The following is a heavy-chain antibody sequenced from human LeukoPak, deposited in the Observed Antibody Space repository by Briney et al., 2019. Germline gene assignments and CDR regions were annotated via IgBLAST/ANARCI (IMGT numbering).Heavy chain of an antibody. D-gene: IGHD2-15*01. CDR1: GGSFSGYY. V-gene: IGHV4-34*01. Sequence: SETLSLTCAVYGGSFSGYYWSWIRQPPGKGLEWIGEINHSGSTNYNPSLKSRVTISVDTSKNQFSLKLSSVTAADTAVYYCAREVVAANLFDYWGQGTLVTVSS. CDR2: INHSGST. J-gene: IGHJ4*02. CDR3: AREVVAANLFDY.